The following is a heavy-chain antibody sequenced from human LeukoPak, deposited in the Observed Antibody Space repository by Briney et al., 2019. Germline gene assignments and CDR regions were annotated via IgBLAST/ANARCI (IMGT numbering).Heavy chain of an antibody. J-gene: IGHJ4*02. V-gene: IGHV1-24*01. CDR1: GYTLTELS. CDR3: ATVVKGYNWNDAPGYFDY. Sequence: ASVKVSCKVSGYTLTELSMHWVRQAPGKGLEWMGGFDPEDGETIYAQKFQGRVTMTEDTSTDTAYMELSSLRSEDTAVYYCATVVKGYNWNDAPGYFDYWGQGTLVTVSS. D-gene: IGHD1-20*01. CDR2: FDPEDGET.